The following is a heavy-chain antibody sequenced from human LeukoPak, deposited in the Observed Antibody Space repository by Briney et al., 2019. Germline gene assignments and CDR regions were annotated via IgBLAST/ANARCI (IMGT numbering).Heavy chain of an antibody. CDR2: IWYDGSNK. V-gene: IGHV3-33*06. CDR3: AKDHSVDYDSSGSDYYFDY. J-gene: IGHJ4*02. CDR1: GFTFSSYG. D-gene: IGHD3-22*01. Sequence: PGRSLRLSCAASGFTFSSYGMHWVRQAPGKGLEWVAVIWYDGSNKYYADSVKGRFTISRDNSKNTLYLQINSLRAEDTAVYYCAKDHSVDYDSSGSDYYFDYWGQGTLVTVSS.